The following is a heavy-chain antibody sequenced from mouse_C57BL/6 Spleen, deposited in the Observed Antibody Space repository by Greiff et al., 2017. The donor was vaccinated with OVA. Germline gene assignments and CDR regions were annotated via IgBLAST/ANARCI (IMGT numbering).Heavy chain of an antibody. J-gene: IGHJ2*01. Sequence: DVKLVESGGGLVQPKGSLKLSCAASGFSFNTYAMNWVRQAPGKGLEWVARIRSKSNNYATYYADSVKDRFTISRDDSESMLYLQMNNLKTEDTAMYYCVRSLGYFDYWGQGTTLTVSS. V-gene: IGHV10-1*01. CDR3: VRSLGYFDY. CDR1: GFSFNTYA. D-gene: IGHD6-2*01. CDR2: IRSKSNNYAT.